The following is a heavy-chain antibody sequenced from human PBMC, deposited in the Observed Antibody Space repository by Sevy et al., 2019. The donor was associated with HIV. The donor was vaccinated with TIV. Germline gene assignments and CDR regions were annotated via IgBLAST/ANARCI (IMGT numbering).Heavy chain of an antibody. D-gene: IGHD3-10*01. CDR1: GFMFNRHH. J-gene: IGHJ3*01. V-gene: IGHV1-18*01. CDR3: AKDGSAVKWFGEEGDGFDV. CDR2: ISVFNGNT. Sequence: ASVKVSCKASGFMFNRHHISWVQQAPGQGLEWMGKISVFNGNTDYAPKFHGRVTMTTDTSTFTAYMELRSLRSDDTAVYYCAKDGSAVKWFGEEGDGFDVWGQGTMVTVSS.